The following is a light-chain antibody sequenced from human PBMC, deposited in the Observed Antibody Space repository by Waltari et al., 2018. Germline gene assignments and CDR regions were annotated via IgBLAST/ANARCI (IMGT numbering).Light chain of an antibody. V-gene: IGLV2-11*01. CDR2: DVN. CDR1: ISDVGGHNY. CDR3: YSYAGSSSFV. Sequence: QSALTQPRSVSGSPGQSVTISCTGTISDVGGHNYVSWYQQHTGKAPKLMIYDVNKRPSGVPDLFSGSTSRNTASLTTSGLQGEDEADYDCYSYAGSSSFVFGTGTEIIVL. J-gene: IGLJ1*01.